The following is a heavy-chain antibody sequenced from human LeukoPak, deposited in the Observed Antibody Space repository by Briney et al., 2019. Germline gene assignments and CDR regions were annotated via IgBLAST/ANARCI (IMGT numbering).Heavy chain of an antibody. D-gene: IGHD3-10*01. CDR2: IYYSGST. Sequence: SETLSLTCTVSGGSISINSHYWGWIRQPPGKGLEWIGYIYYSGSTNYNPSLKSRVTISVDTSKNQFSLKLSSVTAADTAVYYCARGLTMVRGDDRDYWGQGTLVTVSS. CDR1: GGSISINSHY. J-gene: IGHJ4*02. CDR3: ARGLTMVRGDDRDY. V-gene: IGHV4-61*05.